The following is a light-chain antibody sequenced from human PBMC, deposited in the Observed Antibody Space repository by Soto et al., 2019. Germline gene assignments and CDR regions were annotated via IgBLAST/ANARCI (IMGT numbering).Light chain of an antibody. Sequence: DIQMTQSPSTLSASVGDRVTITCRASQSISSWLAWYQQKPGKAPKLLIYKASSLESGVPSRFSGSGSGTEFTLTIRSLQTDHYATYYCQQYNSNLYTFGQGTKADIK. CDR3: QQYNSNLYT. CDR1: QSISSW. J-gene: IGKJ2*01. V-gene: IGKV1-5*03. CDR2: KAS.